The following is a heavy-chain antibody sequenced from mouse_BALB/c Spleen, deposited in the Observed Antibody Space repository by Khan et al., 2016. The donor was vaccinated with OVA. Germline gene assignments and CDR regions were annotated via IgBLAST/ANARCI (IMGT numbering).Heavy chain of an antibody. D-gene: IGHD3-3*01. J-gene: IGHJ1*01. CDR2: INTYTGEP. V-gene: IGHV9-1*02. CDR3: ARRASYWYVDV. Sequence: QIQLVQSGPELKKPGETVKISCKASGYTFTNYGMNWVKQAPGKGLKWMGWINTYTGEPTYTDDFKGRFAFSLETSASTAYLQINNLKNEDMATXFCARRASYWYVDVWGAGTTVTVSS. CDR1: GYTFTNYG.